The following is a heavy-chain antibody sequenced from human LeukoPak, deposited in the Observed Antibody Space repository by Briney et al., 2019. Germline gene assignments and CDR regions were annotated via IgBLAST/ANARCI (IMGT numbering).Heavy chain of an antibody. CDR3: ARVADYYDSRHLDY. CDR1: GYTFTSYD. D-gene: IGHD3-22*01. CDR2: MNPNSGNT. Sequence: GASVKVSCKASGYTFTSYDINWVRQATGQGLEWMGWMNPNSGNTGYAQKFQGRVTITRNTPISTAYMELSSLRSEDTAVYYCARVADYYDSRHLDYWGQGTLVTVSS. J-gene: IGHJ4*02. V-gene: IGHV1-8*03.